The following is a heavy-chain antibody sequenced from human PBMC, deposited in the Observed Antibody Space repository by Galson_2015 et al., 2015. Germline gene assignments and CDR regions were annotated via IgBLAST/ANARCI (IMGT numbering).Heavy chain of an antibody. CDR1: GYTLTELS. V-gene: IGHV1-24*01. J-gene: IGHJ4*02. CDR2: FDPEDGET. D-gene: IGHD6-6*01. Sequence: SVKVSCKVSGYTLTELSMHWVRQAPGKGLGWMGGFDPEDGETIYAQKFQGRVTMTEDTSTDTAYMELSSLRSEDTAVYYCATDPYSSSSGLPVHYWGQGTLVTVSS. CDR3: ATDPYSSSSGLPVHY.